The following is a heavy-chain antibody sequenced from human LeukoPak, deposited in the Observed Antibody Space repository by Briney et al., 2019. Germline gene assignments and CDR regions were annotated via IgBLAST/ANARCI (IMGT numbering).Heavy chain of an antibody. V-gene: IGHV3-74*01. CDR2: INSDGSTT. J-gene: IGHJ4*02. CDR1: GFTFSTYW. Sequence: GGSLRLSCVAYGFTFSTYWMHWVRQAPGKGLVWVSRINSDGSTTNYADSVKGRFTISRDNAKNTLYLQMNSLRAEDTAEYYSAGGYSGGSLLLENWGQGTLVTVSS. D-gene: IGHD2-15*01. CDR3: AGGYSGGSLLLEN.